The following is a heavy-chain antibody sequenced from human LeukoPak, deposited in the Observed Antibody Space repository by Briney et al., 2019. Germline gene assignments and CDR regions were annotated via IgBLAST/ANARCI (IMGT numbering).Heavy chain of an antibody. J-gene: IGHJ3*01. V-gene: IGHV5-51*01. D-gene: IGHD1-26*01. CDR2: IYPGDSGP. CDR1: GYSFTSYC. CDR3: GMSGDRVPLQDDVFDV. Sequence: GDSLKISCKVSGYSFTSYCIGWVRQMPGKGLEWMGIIYPGDSGPTYSPSLQGQVTISVDKSINTAYLQWSSLQASDTAMYYCGMSGDRVPLQDDVFDVWGQGTMVTVST.